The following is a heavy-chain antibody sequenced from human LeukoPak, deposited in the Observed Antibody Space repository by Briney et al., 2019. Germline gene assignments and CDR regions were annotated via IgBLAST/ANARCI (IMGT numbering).Heavy chain of an antibody. Sequence: GGSLRLSCAASGFTFSGSAIHWVHQASGKGLEWIGRIRNKANSYATQYAAAVRGRFTISRDDSKNTAYLQMNSLKTEDTAVYYCSRPAITAATGGRDYWGQGTLVTVSS. CDR3: SRPAITAATGGRDY. D-gene: IGHD1-20*01. V-gene: IGHV3-73*01. J-gene: IGHJ4*02. CDR1: GFTFSGSA. CDR2: IRNKANSYAT.